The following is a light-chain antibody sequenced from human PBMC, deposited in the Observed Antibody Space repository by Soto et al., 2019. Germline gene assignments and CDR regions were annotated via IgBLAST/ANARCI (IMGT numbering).Light chain of an antibody. Sequence: PSAAPLSLSPGERAPLSCRAAPRIITNSLAWYQQRPGQAPRLLICAAFNRAAGIPARFSGSGSRTGFTLTISRLQPEDFGNYYCQQSSTLPITFGQGTRLEIK. V-gene: IGKV3D-20*02. CDR3: QQSSTLPIT. CDR2: AAF. CDR1: PRIITNS. J-gene: IGKJ5*01.